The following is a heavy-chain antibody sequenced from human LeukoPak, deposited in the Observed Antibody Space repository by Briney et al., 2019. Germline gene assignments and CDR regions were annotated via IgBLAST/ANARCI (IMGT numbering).Heavy chain of an antibody. CDR2: IYYSGST. V-gene: IGHV4-39*01. J-gene: IGHJ5*02. Sequence: SETLSLTSTVSGGSISSISYYWGWIRQPPGKGLEWVGSIYYSGSTYYNPSLKSRVTISVDTSKNQFSLKLSSVTAADTAVYYCARPLGYCSGGSCYFNWFDPWGQGTLVTVSS. CDR1: GGSISSISYY. CDR3: ARPLGYCSGGSCYFNWFDP. D-gene: IGHD2-15*01.